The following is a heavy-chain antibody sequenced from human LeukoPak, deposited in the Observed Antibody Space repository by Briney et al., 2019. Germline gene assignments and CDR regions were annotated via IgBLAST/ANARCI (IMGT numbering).Heavy chain of an antibody. Sequence: SETPSLTCTVSGGSIRISNYYWGLIRQPPGKGLEWIGSIYYSGSTSYNPSLKSRVTISVDTSKNQFSLKVSSVTAADTAVYYCVRHRIPYGDGVDSWGQGTLVTVSS. CDR1: GGSIRISNYY. V-gene: IGHV4-39*07. CDR3: VRHRIPYGDGVDS. D-gene: IGHD4-17*01. CDR2: IYYSGST. J-gene: IGHJ4*02.